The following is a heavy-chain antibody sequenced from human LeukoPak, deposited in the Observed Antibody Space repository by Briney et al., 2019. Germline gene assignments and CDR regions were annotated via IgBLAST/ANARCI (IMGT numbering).Heavy chain of an antibody. D-gene: IGHD6-13*01. CDR2: VYTTGTS. J-gene: IGHJ4*02. CDR3: AREDPTGYSSSFYKPFDY. CDR1: GVSISSHS. Sequence: SETLPLTCTVSGVSISSHSWSWIRQPAGKGLEWIGRVYTTGTSQYNPSVKSRVTMSVDTSKNQFSLRLHSVSAADTAVYFCAREDPTGYSSSFYKPFDYWGQGTLVTVSS. V-gene: IGHV4-4*07.